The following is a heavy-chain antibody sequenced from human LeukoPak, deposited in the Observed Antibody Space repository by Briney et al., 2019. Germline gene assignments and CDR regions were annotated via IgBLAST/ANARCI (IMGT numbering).Heavy chain of an antibody. CDR3: ARDPRGDYVTSDWYFDL. Sequence: ASVKVSCKASGYSFTSNYIHWVRQAPRQGLEWMGGIIPIFGTANYAQKFQGRVTITADESTSTAYMELSSLRSEDTAVYYCARDPRGDYVTSDWYFDLWGRGTLVTVSS. V-gene: IGHV1-69*13. CDR2: IIPIFGTA. D-gene: IGHD4-17*01. J-gene: IGHJ2*01. CDR1: GYSFTSNY.